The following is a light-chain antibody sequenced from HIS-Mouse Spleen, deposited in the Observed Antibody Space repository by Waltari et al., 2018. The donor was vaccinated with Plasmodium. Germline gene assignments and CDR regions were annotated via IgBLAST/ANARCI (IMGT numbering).Light chain of an antibody. V-gene: IGLV2-8*01. CDR3: NSYAGSNNLV. CDR2: EVS. J-gene: IGLJ2*01. CDR1: SSDVGGYNY. Sequence: QSALTQPPSASGSPGQSVTISCTGTSSDVGGYNYVSWYQQHPGKAPKLMIYEVSKRPYGVPDRFSGSKSGNTATLTGYGLQAEDEDDYYCNSYAGSNNLVFGGGTKLTVL.